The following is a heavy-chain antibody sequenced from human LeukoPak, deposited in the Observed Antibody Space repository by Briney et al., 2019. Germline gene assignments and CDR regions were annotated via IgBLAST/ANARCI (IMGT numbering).Heavy chain of an antibody. CDR3: ATYRQVLLPFES. V-gene: IGHV3-23*01. D-gene: IGHD2-8*02. Sequence: PGGSLRLSCAASGFTFSTFAMIWVRQPPGKGLEWVSSIFPSGGEIHYADSVRGRFTISRDNSKSTLSLQMNSLRAEDTAIYNCATYRQVLLPFESWGQGTLVTVSS. CDR2: IFPSGGEI. CDR1: GFTFSTFA. J-gene: IGHJ4*02.